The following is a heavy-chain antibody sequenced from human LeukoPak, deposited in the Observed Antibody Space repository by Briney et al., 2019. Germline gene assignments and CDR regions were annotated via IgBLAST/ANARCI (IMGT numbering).Heavy chain of an antibody. D-gene: IGHD5-24*01. V-gene: IGHV1-69*05. J-gene: IGHJ5*02. Sequence: SVKVSCKASGGTFSSYAISWVRQAPGQGLEWMGGISPIFGTTNYAQKFQGRVTITTDESTSTAYMELSSLRSEDTAVYYCAREVDGGFDPWGQGTLVTVSS. CDR2: ISPIFGTT. CDR1: GGTFSSYA. CDR3: AREVDGGFDP.